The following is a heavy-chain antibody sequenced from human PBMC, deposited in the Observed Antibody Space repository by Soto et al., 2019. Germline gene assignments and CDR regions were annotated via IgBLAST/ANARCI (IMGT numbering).Heavy chain of an antibody. CDR1: GYTFTSYS. D-gene: IGHD2-2*01. CDR2: INAGNGNT. CDR3: ATAIADDAFDI. J-gene: IGHJ3*02. Sequence: ASVKVSCKASGYTFTSYSIHWVRQAPGQRLEWMGWINAGNGNTKYSQKFQGRVTITRDTSASTAYMELSSLRSEDTAVYYCATAIADDAFDIWGRGTMVTVSS. V-gene: IGHV1-3*01.